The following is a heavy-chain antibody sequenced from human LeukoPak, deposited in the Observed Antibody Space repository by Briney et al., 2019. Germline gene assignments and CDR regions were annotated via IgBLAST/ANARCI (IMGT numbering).Heavy chain of an antibody. CDR2: FVPIFGKS. V-gene: IGHV1-69*13. J-gene: IGHJ3*02. CDR3: ARPIFITSGAFDI. Sequence: RASVKVSCKASGDTFRDYAFSWVRQAPGQGLEWIGGFVPIFGKSFYAQKFQGRLTITSDESSTTVYMELASLRSEDTALYYCARPIFITSGAFDIWVQGTLVTVSS. CDR1: GDTFRDYA. D-gene: IGHD3-3*02.